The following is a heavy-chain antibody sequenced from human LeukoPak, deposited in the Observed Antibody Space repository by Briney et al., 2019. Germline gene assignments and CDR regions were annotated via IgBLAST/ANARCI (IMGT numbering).Heavy chain of an antibody. D-gene: IGHD3-22*01. Sequence: SETLSLTCTVSGASFSDTTYYWAWLPHPPGKGLEWIGSIYFSETKYNPSLKSRITISGDTSKNQFSLKLSSVTAADTAVYYCASPTKLVISRGGFDIWGQGTMVTVSA. J-gene: IGHJ3*02. CDR1: GASFSDTTYY. CDR2: IYFSET. CDR3: ASPTKLVISRGGFDI. V-gene: IGHV4-39*01.